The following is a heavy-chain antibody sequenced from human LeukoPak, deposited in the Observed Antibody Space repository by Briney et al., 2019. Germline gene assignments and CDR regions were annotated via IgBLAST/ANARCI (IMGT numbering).Heavy chain of an antibody. CDR3: VVVLVPAAVWQFDY. D-gene: IGHD2-2*01. Sequence: GGSLRLSCAASGFTFSQHGMHWVRQVPGKGLEWLAVVYYDGNKKLYADSAKGRFTISKDNSQNMLYLQINSLRVEDTAVYYCVVVLVPAAVWQFDYWGRGALVTVSS. CDR1: GFTFSQHG. V-gene: IGHV3-33*03. CDR2: VYYDGNKK. J-gene: IGHJ2*01.